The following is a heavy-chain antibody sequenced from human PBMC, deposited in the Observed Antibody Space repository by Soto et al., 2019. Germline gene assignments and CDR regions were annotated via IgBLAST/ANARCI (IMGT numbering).Heavy chain of an antibody. V-gene: IGHV1-58*01. CDR2: SVAGSGNT. CDR1: EFTSSASA. D-gene: IGHD2-2*01. Sequence: GASLPVSCKVSEFTSSASAAQWVRHARGQGLEWIGWSVAGSGNTNYAQEFQERVTITRDMSTSTADMELSSLSSDDTAVYYCAAGRTGGSYYGMDVWGHGSTVTVSS. CDR3: AAGRTGGSYYGMDV. J-gene: IGHJ6*02.